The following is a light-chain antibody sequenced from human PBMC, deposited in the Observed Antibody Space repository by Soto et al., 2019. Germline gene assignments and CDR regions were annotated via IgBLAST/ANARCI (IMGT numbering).Light chain of an antibody. CDR1: KLGDKF. CDR3: QAWDSSLRV. CDR2: DDD. J-gene: IGLJ3*02. Sequence: SYELTQPPSVSVSPGQTASITCSGDKLGDKFACWYQQKPGQSPMLVIYDDDKRPSGTPERFSGSNSGNTATLTISGTQENDEDDYYGQAWDSSLRVFGGGTKLTVL. V-gene: IGLV3-1*01.